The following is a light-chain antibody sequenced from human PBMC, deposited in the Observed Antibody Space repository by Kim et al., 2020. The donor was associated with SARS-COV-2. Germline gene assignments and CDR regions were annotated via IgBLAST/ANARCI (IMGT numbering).Light chain of an antibody. CDR2: DVT. V-gene: IGLV2-14*03. J-gene: IGLJ1*01. CDR3: SSHTTSSTYV. CDR1: SNDVGDYNS. Sequence: GRSITISGTETSNDVGDYNSVSWYQQHPGKAPKLVIYDVTERASGVSNRFSGSQSGNTASLTISGLRAEDEADYYCSSHTTSSTYVFGSGTQLTVL.